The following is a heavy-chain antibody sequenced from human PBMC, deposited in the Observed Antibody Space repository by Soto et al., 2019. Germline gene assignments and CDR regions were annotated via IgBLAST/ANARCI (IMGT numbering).Heavy chain of an antibody. D-gene: IGHD3-9*01. J-gene: IGHJ4*02. Sequence: SETLSLTCTVSGGSISSYYWSWIRQPPGKGLEWIGYIYYSGSTNYNPSLKSRVTIAVDTSKNHFSLKLSSGTAADSAVYYCARARSLGYDILTGYYPIAFDYWGQGTLVTVSS. CDR2: IYYSGST. V-gene: IGHV4-59*01. CDR3: ARARSLGYDILTGYYPIAFDY. CDR1: GGSISSYY.